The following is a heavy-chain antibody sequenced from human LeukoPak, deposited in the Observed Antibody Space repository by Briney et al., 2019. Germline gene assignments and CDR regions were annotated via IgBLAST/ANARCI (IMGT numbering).Heavy chain of an antibody. J-gene: IGHJ4*02. CDR1: GFTFNTYG. V-gene: IGHV3-30*03. CDR3: ARTPLGSGSYYIGTLYYFDY. Sequence: PGGSLRLSCAASGFTFNTYGMHWVRQAPGRGLEWVAVTSYDGSNKYYVDSVKGRFTISRDNSKNTLYLEMNSLKTEDTAVYYCARTPLGSGSYYIGTLYYFDYWGQGTLVTVSS. CDR2: TSYDGSNK. D-gene: IGHD3-10*01.